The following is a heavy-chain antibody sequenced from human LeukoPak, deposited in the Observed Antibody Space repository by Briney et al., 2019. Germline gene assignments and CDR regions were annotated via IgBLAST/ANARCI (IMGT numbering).Heavy chain of an antibody. CDR1: GGTFSSYA. V-gene: IGHV1-69*13. CDR2: IIPIFGTA. J-gene: IGHJ4*02. CDR3: AREDYDILTGVYYFDY. Sequence: SVKVSCKASGGTFSSYAISWVRQAPGQGLEWMGGIIPIFGTASYAQKFQGRVTITADESTSTAYMELSSLRSEDTAVYYCAREDYDILTGVYYFDYWGQGTLVTVSS. D-gene: IGHD3-9*01.